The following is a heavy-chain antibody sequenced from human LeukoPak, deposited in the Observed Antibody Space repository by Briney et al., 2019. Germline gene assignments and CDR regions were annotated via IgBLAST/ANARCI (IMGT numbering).Heavy chain of an antibody. V-gene: IGHV3-66*01. D-gene: IGHD2-15*01. CDR1: GFTVSRNY. CDR2: IYKDGST. Sequence: GGPLRLSCAASGFTVSRNYMSWVRQAPGKGLEWVSVIYKDGSTYYADSVKGRVTISRDNSKNTLYLQMNSLRAEDTAVYYCARDTHGDLGYCSGGSCSRSLWGQGTLVTVSS. CDR3: ARDTHGDLGYCSGGSCSRSL. J-gene: IGHJ4*02.